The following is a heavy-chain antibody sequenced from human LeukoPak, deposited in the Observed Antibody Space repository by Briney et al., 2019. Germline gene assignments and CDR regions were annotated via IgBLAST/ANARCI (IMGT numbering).Heavy chain of an antibody. Sequence: SETLSLTCAVYGGSFSGYYWSWIRQSPGKGLEWIGEINHSGSTNFNPSLTSRVTISVDTSKNQFSLKLSSVTAADTAVYYCAGMVYCGGDCHGFDYWGQGTLVTVSS. V-gene: IGHV4-34*01. CDR3: AGMVYCGGDCHGFDY. CDR2: INHSGST. D-gene: IGHD2-21*01. J-gene: IGHJ4*02. CDR1: GGSFSGYY.